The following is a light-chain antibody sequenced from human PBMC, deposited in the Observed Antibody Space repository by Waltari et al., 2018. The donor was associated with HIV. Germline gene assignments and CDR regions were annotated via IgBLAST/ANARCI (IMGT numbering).Light chain of an antibody. Sequence: QSALTQPASVSGSRGQSITISCTGTSSDVGKYNLVSWYQQPPGKAPKLIIYEVSNRPSGVSNRFSGSKSGNTASLTISGLQAEDEADYYCTSYTSTTSVIFGGGTRLTV. V-gene: IGLV2-14*02. CDR1: SSDVGKYNL. CDR3: TSYTSTTSVI. J-gene: IGLJ2*01. CDR2: EVS.